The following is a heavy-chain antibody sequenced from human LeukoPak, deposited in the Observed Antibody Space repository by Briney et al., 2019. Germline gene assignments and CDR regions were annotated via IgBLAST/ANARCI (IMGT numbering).Heavy chain of an antibody. J-gene: IGHJ4*02. V-gene: IGHV4-39*07. CDR3: ARDRGMATPDY. D-gene: IGHD5-24*01. CDR1: GGSISSSSYY. Sequence: SETLSLTCTVSGGSISSSSYYWGWIRQPPGKGLEWIGSIYYSGSTYYNPSLKSRVTISVDTSKNQFSLKLSSVTAADTAVYYCARDRGMATPDYWGQGTLVTVSS. CDR2: IYYSGST.